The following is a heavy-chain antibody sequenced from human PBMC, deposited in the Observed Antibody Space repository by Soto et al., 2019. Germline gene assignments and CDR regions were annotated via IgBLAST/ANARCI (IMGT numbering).Heavy chain of an antibody. CDR1: GFTLSDHY. J-gene: IGHJ4*01. V-gene: IGHV3-72*01. D-gene: IGHD2-21*02. Sequence: EVQLVESGGGLVQPGGSLRLSCAASGFTLSDHYMDWVRQAPGKGLEWVCRSRNKVNSYSTEYAASVKGRFTISRDDSRNSLFLQMNNLKTDDTAVYYCVSSWGDRRSLNYWGHGTLVTVSS. CDR2: SRNKVNSYST. CDR3: VSSWGDRRSLNY.